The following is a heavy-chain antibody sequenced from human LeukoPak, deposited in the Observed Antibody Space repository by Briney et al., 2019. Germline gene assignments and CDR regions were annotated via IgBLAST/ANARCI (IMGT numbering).Heavy chain of an antibody. CDR3: AREGSYCVGGDCYSFDF. D-gene: IGHD2-15*01. Sequence: ASVTVSFKASGYRFISNYIQWVRQAPGLGPEWIGWMHPGNGNTRYAEKFQGRVTMTRDTSINTAYMDLSSLRSDDTAVYYCAREGSYCVGGDCYSFDFWGQGTQITVSS. V-gene: IGHV1-2*02. J-gene: IGHJ4*02. CDR1: GYRFISNY. CDR2: MHPGNGNT.